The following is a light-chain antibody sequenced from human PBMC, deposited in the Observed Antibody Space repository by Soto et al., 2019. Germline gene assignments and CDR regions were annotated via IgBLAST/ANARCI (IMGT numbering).Light chain of an antibody. CDR1: QTIFNW. J-gene: IGKJ1*01. Sequence: DIQMTQSPSTLSASVGDRVTITCRASQTIFNWLAWYQRKPGRAPNLLIYDAASLQSGVPSTFSGSGSGTEFTLTISSRQPGDFATYYCQQYNSYPWTFGQGTKGEIK. V-gene: IGKV1-5*01. CDR3: QQYNSYPWT. CDR2: DAA.